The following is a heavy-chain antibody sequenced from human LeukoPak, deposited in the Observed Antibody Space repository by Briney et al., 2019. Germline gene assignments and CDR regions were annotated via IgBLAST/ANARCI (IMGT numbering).Heavy chain of an antibody. CDR2: ISYDGSNK. D-gene: IGHD2-15*01. CDR3: ARGPPRYCSGDTCYYFDY. CDR1: GFTFSSYA. J-gene: IGHJ4*02. Sequence: GRSLRLSCAASGFTFSSYAMHWVRQAPGKGLEWVAVISYDGSNKYYADSVKGRFTISRDNSKNTLYLQMNSLRAEDTAVYYCARGPPRYCSGDTCYYFDYWGQGTLVTVSS. V-gene: IGHV3-30-3*01.